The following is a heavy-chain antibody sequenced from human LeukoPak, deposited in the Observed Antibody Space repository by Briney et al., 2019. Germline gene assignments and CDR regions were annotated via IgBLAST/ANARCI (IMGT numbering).Heavy chain of an antibody. V-gene: IGHV3-30*04. D-gene: IGHD5-12*01. CDR1: GFTFSRSA. Sequence: GKSLRLSCAASGFTFSRSAMHWVRQAPGKGLEWVAVISYDARNNYYADSVEGRFTISRDNSKSTLYLQMNSLRPEDTAVYYCAREIVATIGFDYWGQGTLVTVSS. CDR3: AREIVATIGFDY. J-gene: IGHJ4*02. CDR2: ISYDARNN.